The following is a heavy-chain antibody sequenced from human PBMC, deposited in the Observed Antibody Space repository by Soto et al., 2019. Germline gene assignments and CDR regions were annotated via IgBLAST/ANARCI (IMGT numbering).Heavy chain of an antibody. CDR3: ARDPGGDTAMVMEPSFDY. Sequence: SVKVSCKASGGTFSSYAISWVRQAPGQGLEWMGGIIPIFGTANYAQKFQGRVTITADESTSTAYMELSSLRSEDTAVYYCARDPGGDTAMVMEPSFDYWGQGTLVTVSS. CDR1: GGTFSSYA. V-gene: IGHV1-69*13. J-gene: IGHJ4*02. D-gene: IGHD5-18*01. CDR2: IIPIFGTA.